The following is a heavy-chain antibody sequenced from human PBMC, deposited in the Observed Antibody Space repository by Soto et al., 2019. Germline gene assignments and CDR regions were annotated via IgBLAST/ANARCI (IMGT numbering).Heavy chain of an antibody. CDR2: IYWNDDK. J-gene: IGHJ4*02. V-gene: IGHV2-5*01. D-gene: IGHD3-22*01. Sequence: QITLKESGPTLVKPTQTLTLTCTLSGFSLSTSGVGVGWIRQPPGKALEWLALIYWNDDKRYSPSLRSRLTINKDTSKNQVVLTMTNMDPVDTGTYYCAHSPFYESSGYPTYWGQGTLVTGSS. CDR3: AHSPFYESSGYPTY. CDR1: GFSLSTSGVG.